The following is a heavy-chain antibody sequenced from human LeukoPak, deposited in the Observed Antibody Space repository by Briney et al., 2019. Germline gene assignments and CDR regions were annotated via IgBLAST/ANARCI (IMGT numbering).Heavy chain of an antibody. CDR3: ARDKELWGYFDY. J-gene: IGHJ4*02. V-gene: IGHV3-21*01. Sequence: GGSLRLSCAASGFTFSSYSMNWVRQAPGKGLEWVSSISSSSSYIYYADSVKGLFTISRDNAKNSLYLQMNSLRAEDTAVYYCARDKELWGYFDYWGQGTLVTVSS. CDR2: ISSSSSYI. D-gene: IGHD2-21*01. CDR1: GFTFSSYS.